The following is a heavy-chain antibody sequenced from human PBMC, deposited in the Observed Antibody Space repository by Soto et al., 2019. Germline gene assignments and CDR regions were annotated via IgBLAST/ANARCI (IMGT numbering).Heavy chain of an antibody. CDR2: IIPILGIA. CDR3: AMPRERRYCFDY. D-gene: IGHD1-1*01. J-gene: IGHJ4*02. Sequence: QVQLVQSGAEVKKPGSSVKVSCKASGGTFSSYTISWVRQAPGQGLEWMGRIIPILGIANYAQKFQGRVTITADKSTSTAYMELSSLRSEDTAVYYCAMPRERRYCFDYWGQGTLVTVSS. CDR1: GGTFSSYT. V-gene: IGHV1-69*02.